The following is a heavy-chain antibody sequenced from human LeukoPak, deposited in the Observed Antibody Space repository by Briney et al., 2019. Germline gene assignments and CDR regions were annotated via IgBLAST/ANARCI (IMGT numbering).Heavy chain of an antibody. J-gene: IGHJ4*02. CDR2: IYYSGST. V-gene: IGHV4-59*01. Sequence: PSETLSLTCTVSGGSISSYYWSWIRQPPGKGLEWIGYIYYSGSTNYNPSLKSRVTISVDTSKNQFSLKLSSVTAADTAVYYCARVGLGEQLVRFDYWGQGTLVTVSS. CDR3: ARVGLGEQLVRFDY. D-gene: IGHD6-6*01. CDR1: GGSISSYY.